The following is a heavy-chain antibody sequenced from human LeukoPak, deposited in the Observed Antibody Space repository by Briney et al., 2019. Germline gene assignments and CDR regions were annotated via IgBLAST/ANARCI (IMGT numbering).Heavy chain of an antibody. Sequence: GGPLRLSCAASGFIFRDYYMSWVRQASGKGLEWVGRIRSKANSYATAYGAAVKGRFTISRDDSENTAYLQLNSLKTEDTAVYYCTQTFFRYNGNYADYWGQGTLVTVSS. V-gene: IGHV3-73*01. J-gene: IGHJ4*02. CDR3: TQTFFRYNGNYADY. D-gene: IGHD1-26*01. CDR1: GFIFRDYY. CDR2: IRSKANSYAT.